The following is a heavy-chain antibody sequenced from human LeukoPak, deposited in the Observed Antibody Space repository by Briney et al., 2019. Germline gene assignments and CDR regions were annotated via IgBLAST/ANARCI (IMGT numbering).Heavy chain of an antibody. CDR1: GFTFSSYA. CDR2: ISNNGGST. V-gene: IGHV3-64*02. CDR3: ARSSMVRGVIILDY. J-gene: IGHJ4*02. Sequence: GGSLRLSCAASGFTFSSYAMHWVRQAPGKGLEYVSAISNNGGSTYYADSVKGRFTISRDNSKNTLYLQMGSLRAEDMAVYYCARSSMVRGVIILDYWGQGTLVTVSS. D-gene: IGHD3-10*01.